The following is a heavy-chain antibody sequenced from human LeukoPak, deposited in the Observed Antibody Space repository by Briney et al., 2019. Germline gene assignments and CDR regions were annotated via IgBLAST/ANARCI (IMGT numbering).Heavy chain of an antibody. CDR1: GGSISSYY. D-gene: IGHD1-26*01. CDR2: IYYSGST. Sequence: PSETLSLTCTVSGGSISSYYWSWIRQPPGKGLGWIGYIYYSGSTNYNPSLKSRVTISVDTSKNQFSLKLSSVTAADTAVYYCASSRRGSYLWFDYWGQGTLVTVSS. CDR3: ASSRRGSYLWFDY. V-gene: IGHV4-59*01. J-gene: IGHJ4*02.